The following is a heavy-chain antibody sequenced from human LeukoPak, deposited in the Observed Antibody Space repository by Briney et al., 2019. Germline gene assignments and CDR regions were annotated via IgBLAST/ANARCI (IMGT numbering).Heavy chain of an antibody. J-gene: IGHJ6*02. V-gene: IGHV3-30*18. CDR2: ISYDVNQK. CDR3: AKDLPAGDDYGDPNFYYAMDV. Sequence: GRSLRLSCAASGFTFNSYCLHWVRQAPGKGLEWVGVISYDVNQKNYRYSVKGRFTISTDNPKHTMYLRMNSLRPEDTAVYYCAKDLPAGDDYGDPNFYYAMDVWGPGTTVTVSS. D-gene: IGHD4-17*01. CDR1: GFTFNSYC.